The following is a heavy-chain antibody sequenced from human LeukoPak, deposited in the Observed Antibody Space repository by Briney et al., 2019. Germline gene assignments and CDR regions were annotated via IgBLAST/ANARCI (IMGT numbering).Heavy chain of an antibody. CDR1: GGSVSSGSYY. D-gene: IGHD4-17*01. CDR2: IYYSGST. CDR3: ARDGGYGDYAFDY. V-gene: IGHV4-61*01. J-gene: IGHJ4*02. Sequence: SETLSLTCTVSGGSVSSGSYYWSWIRQPPGKGLEWIGYIYYSGSTNYNPSLKSRVTISVDTSKNQFSLKLSSVTAADMAVYYCARDGGYGDYAFDYWGQGTLVTVSS.